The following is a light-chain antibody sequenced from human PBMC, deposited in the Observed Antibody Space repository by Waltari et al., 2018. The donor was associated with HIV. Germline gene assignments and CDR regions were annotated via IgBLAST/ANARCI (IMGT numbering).Light chain of an antibody. Sequence: EIVMTQSPATLSVSPGERATLSCRASQSVSSNLAWYQQKPGQAPRLLIYGASTRATGITARFSGSGSGTEFTLTISSLQSEDFAVYYCQQYNNWPPVSFGQGTKLEIK. J-gene: IGKJ2*03. CDR1: QSVSSN. CDR2: GAS. V-gene: IGKV3-15*01. CDR3: QQYNNWPPVS.